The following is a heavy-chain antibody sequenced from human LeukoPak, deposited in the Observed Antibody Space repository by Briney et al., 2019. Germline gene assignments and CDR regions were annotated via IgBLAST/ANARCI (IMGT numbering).Heavy chain of an antibody. D-gene: IGHD3-22*01. J-gene: IGHJ4*02. CDR1: GFTFSTYG. CDR3: ARGRGYKPYYDSSGPPEHFYFDY. CDR2: ISYDGSTK. V-gene: IGHV3-30*03. Sequence: PGGSLRLSCTASGFTFSTYGMHWVRQAPGKGLEWVTLISYDGSTKYYSDSVKGRFTLSRDNSKNTLYLQMGSLRAEDMAVYYCARGRGYKPYYDSSGPPEHFYFDYWGQGTLVTVSS.